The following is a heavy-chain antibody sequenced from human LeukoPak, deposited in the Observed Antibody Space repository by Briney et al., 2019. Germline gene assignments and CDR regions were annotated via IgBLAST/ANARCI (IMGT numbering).Heavy chain of an antibody. CDR1: GGSISSYY. CDR2: IYYSGST. V-gene: IGHV4-59*01. CDR3: ARLTQITAWYIHY. D-gene: IGHD4-23*01. J-gene: IGHJ4*02. Sequence: SETLSLTCTVSGGSISSYYRSWIRQPPGKGLEWIGYIYYSGSTDYNPSLKSRVTISVDTSKNQFSLKLSSVTAADTAVYYCARLTQITAWYIHYWGQGTLVTVSS.